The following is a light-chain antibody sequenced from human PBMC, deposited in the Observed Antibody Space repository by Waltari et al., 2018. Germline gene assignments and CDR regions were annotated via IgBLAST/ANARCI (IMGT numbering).Light chain of an antibody. Sequence: QSALTQPASVSGSPGQSITISCTGTSSDVGGYNYVSWYQHHPGKAPKLMIYDVSDRPAGISNRFSGSKSGNTASLTISGLQAEDEADYYCGSYTSSSPYVFGTGTKVTVL. V-gene: IGLV2-14*03. CDR2: DVS. CDR3: GSYTSSSPYV. J-gene: IGLJ1*01. CDR1: SSDVGGYNY.